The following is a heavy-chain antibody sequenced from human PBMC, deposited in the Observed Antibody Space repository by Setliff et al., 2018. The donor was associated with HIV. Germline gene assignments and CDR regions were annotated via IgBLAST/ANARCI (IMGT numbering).Heavy chain of an antibody. J-gene: IGHJ4*02. CDR2: LNPTSGNT. Sequence: ASVKVSCKASGYTFTSLDINWVRQATGQGPEWMGWLNPTSGNTGSAQRFQGRVTMTRNTSISIAYMELSSLRSEDTAVYYCARGAPGRSCSGGSCSYFDYWGQGTLVTVSS. V-gene: IGHV1-8*01. D-gene: IGHD2-15*01. CDR1: GYTFTSLD. CDR3: ARGAPGRSCSGGSCSYFDY.